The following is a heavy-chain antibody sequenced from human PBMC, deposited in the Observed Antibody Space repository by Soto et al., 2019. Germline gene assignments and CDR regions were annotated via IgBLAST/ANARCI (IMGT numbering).Heavy chain of an antibody. J-gene: IGHJ6*02. CDR2: ITGSGDNT. CDR3: VKGGHSSSFYYYGMGV. V-gene: IGHV3-23*01. Sequence: EVQLLESGGGLVQPGGSLRLSCAASGFTFSSYAMSWVRQAPGKGLEWVSGITGSGDNTYYADSVKGRFTISRDNPKNTLYLQMNSLRVEDTAVYYCVKGGHSSSFYYYGMGVWGQGTTVTVSS. CDR1: GFTFSSYA. D-gene: IGHD6-6*01.